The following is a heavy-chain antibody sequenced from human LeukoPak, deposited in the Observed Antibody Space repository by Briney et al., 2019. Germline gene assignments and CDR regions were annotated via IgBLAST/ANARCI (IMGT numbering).Heavy chain of an antibody. V-gene: IGHV4-34*01. D-gene: IGHD5-12*01. CDR3: ARDTDIPSYYFDY. CDR2: INHSGST. Sequence: PSETLSLTCAVYGGSFSGYYWSWIRQPPGKGLEWIGEINHSGSTNYNPSLKSRVTISVDTSKNQFSLKLSSVTAADTAVYYCARDTDIPSYYFDYWGQGTLVTVSS. CDR1: GGSFSGYY. J-gene: IGHJ4*02.